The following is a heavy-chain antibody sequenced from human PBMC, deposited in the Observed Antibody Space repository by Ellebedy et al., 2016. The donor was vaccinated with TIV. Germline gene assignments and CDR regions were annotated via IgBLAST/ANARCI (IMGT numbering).Heavy chain of an antibody. V-gene: IGHV4-61*01. CDR3: ARDKLNGEGFY. D-gene: IGHD3-10*01. CDR2: IYYSGST. CDR1: GGSVSSGSYY. Sequence: SETLSLTXTVSGGSVSSGSYYWSWIRQPPGKGLEWIGYIYYSGSTNYNPSLKSRVTISVDTSKNQFSLKLSSVTAADTAVYYCARDKLNGEGFYWGQGTLVTVSS. J-gene: IGHJ4*02.